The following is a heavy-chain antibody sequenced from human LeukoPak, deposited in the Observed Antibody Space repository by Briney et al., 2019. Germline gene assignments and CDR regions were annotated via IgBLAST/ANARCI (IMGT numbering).Heavy chain of an antibody. CDR3: ARRGNSYYYYGWTS. Sequence: SETLSLTCTVSGGSISSYYWSWIRQPPGKGLEWIGYIYYSGSTNYNPSLKSRVTVSVDTSKNQFSLKPSSMTAADTAVYYCARRGNSYYYYGWTSGAKGPRSPSP. CDR1: GGSISSYY. V-gene: IGHV4-59*01. J-gene: IGHJ6*02. D-gene: IGHD1-26*01. CDR2: IYYSGST.